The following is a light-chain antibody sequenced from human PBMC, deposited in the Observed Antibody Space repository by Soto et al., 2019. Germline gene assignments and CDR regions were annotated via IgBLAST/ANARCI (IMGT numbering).Light chain of an antibody. CDR2: DVT. J-gene: IGLJ1*01. V-gene: IGLV2-11*01. Sequence: QSALTQPRSVSGSPGQSVTISCAGTNSDVGGYNYVSWYQQHSGKAPKLMIYDVTKRPSGVPDRFSGSKSGNTASLTISGLQADDEADYYCCSYAGNYIYVFGTGTQLTVL. CDR1: NSDVGGYNY. CDR3: CSYAGNYIYV.